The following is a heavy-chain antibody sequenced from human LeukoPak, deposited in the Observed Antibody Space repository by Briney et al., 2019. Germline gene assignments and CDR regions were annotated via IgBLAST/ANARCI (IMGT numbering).Heavy chain of an antibody. V-gene: IGHV4-4*02. CDR1: GGSISSSNW. Sequence: PSEALSLTCAVSGGSISSSNWRSWVRQPPGKGQEWIGEIYHSGSTNYNPSLKSRVTISVDKSKNQFSLKLSSVTAADTAVYYCARDRRWLQFESDAFDIWGQGTMVTVSS. CDR2: IYHSGST. J-gene: IGHJ3*02. D-gene: IGHD5-24*01. CDR3: ARDRRWLQFESDAFDI.